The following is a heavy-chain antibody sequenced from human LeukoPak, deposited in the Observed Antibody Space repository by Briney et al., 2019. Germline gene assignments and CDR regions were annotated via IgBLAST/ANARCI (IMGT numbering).Heavy chain of an antibody. CDR1: DDSITMYY. J-gene: IGHJ5*02. CDR2: IYYSGST. V-gene: IGHV4-59*01. D-gene: IGHD2-21*02. CDR3: ARDVSDYWFDP. Sequence: PSETLSLTCTVSDDSITMYYWTWIRQPPGKGLEWIGYIYYSGSTNYNPSLKSRVTISVDTSKDQFSLKLSSVTAADTAVYYCARDVSDYWFDPWGQGTLVTVSS.